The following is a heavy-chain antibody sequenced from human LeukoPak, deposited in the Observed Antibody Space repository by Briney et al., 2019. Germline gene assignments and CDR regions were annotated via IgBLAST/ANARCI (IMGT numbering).Heavy chain of an antibody. CDR1: GFTFSSYG. D-gene: IGHD1-26*01. Sequence: PGRSLRLSCAASGFTFSSYGMHWVRQAPGKGLEWVAVISYDGSNKYYADSVKGRFTISRDNAKNSLYLQMNSLRAEDTAVYYCARVKEWELSEGFDYWGQGTLVTVSS. CDR2: ISYDGSNK. CDR3: ARVKEWELSEGFDY. J-gene: IGHJ4*02. V-gene: IGHV3-30*03.